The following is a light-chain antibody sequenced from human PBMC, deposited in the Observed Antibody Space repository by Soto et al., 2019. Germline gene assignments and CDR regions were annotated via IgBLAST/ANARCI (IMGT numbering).Light chain of an antibody. J-gene: IGLJ1*01. CDR2: NNN. V-gene: IGLV1-44*01. CDR3: AALDDSLSGHFV. CDR1: SSNIGTNT. Sequence: QSVLTQPPSASGTPGQRVTISCSGSSSNIGTNTVSWYQHLPGTAPKLLIYNNNQRPSGVPDRFSGSKSGTSASLAISGLQSEDEADYYCAALDDSLSGHFVFGTGTKLTVL.